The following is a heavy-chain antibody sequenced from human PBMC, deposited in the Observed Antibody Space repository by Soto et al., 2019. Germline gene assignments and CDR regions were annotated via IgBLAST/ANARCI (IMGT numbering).Heavy chain of an antibody. CDR1: GGSISSYY. J-gene: IGHJ5*02. CDR3: ARAGKTKGYCSGGSCYTGGQNNWFDP. CDR2: IYTSGST. V-gene: IGHV4-4*07. D-gene: IGHD2-15*01. Sequence: SDTLYLTSTVSGGSISSYYWSWIRQPAGKGLEWIGRIYTSGSTNYNPSLKSRVTMSVDTSKNQFSLKLSSVTAADTAVYYCARAGKTKGYCSGGSCYTGGQNNWFDPWGQGTLVTVSS.